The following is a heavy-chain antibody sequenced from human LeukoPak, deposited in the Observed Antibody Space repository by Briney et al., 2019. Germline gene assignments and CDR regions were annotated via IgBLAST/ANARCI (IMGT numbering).Heavy chain of an antibody. CDR1: GFTFSNSK. V-gene: IGHV3-30*18. CDR2: ISYDGSNT. CDR3: AKEGDISSSWYLSNYFDY. J-gene: IGHJ4*02. D-gene: IGHD6-13*01. Sequence: GGSLRLSCAASGFTFSNSKMNWVRQAPGKGLEWVAVISYDGSNTYYADSVKGRFTISRDNSKNTLYLQMDSLRAEDTAVYYCAKEGDISSSWYLSNYFDYWGQGTLVTVSS.